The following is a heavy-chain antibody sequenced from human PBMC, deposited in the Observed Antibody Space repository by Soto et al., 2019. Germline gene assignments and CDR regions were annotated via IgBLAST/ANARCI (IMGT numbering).Heavy chain of an antibody. CDR2: TSANNDNT. Sequence: EASVKVSCKASGYTFGTYGITWVRQAPGQGLEWMGWTSANNDNTNYVQKFRGRFTISRDNSKNTLYLHMNSLRAEDTAVYYCAKSLRRIIIDFDYWGQGTQVTVSS. CDR1: GYTFGTYG. J-gene: IGHJ4*02. V-gene: IGHV1-18*01. D-gene: IGHD3-10*01. CDR3: AKSLRRIIIDFDY.